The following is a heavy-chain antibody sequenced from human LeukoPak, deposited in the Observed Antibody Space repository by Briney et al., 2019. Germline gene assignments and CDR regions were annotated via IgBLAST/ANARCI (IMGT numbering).Heavy chain of an antibody. J-gene: IGHJ4*02. CDR3: VSFYETY. D-gene: IGHD2/OR15-2a*01. CDR1: GNYW. CDR2: INSDGSWT. V-gene: IGHV3-74*01. Sequence: GGSLRLSCAASGNYWMHWVRQAPGKGLVGVSHINSDGSWTSYADSVKGRFTISKDNAKNTVDLQMNSLRAEDTAVYYCVSFYETYWGRGTLVSVSS.